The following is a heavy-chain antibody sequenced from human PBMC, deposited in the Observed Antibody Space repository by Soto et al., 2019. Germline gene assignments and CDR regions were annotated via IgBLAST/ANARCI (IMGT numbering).Heavy chain of an antibody. D-gene: IGHD5-18*01. CDR2: LIPVFGSP. CDR3: TRVLGYTFEHGKNRYYAMDV. J-gene: IGHJ6*02. V-gene: IGHV1-69*01. CDR1: GGTFSKDA. Sequence: QVQLVQSGAEVKKPGSSVTVSCKTSGGTFSKDAINWVRQAPGQGLEWMGLLIPVFGSPIYAQKFQGRIRITADESTSTAFMDLSSLRSEDTAVYYCTRVLGYTFEHGKNRYYAMDVWGQGTTVSVSS.